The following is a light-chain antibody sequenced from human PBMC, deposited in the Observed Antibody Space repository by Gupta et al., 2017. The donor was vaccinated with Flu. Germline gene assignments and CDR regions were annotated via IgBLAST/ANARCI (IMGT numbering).Light chain of an antibody. CDR3: MQALYDHPTLT. CDR1: QSSLRKGYNY. J-gene: IGKJ3*01. Sequence: TPGEPASISCRSIQSSLRKGYNYCDWYLKKPGHPPQRRIHSGSIRACGAANRCSGSGVGTECTLKISRGELEDVGVYYCMQALYDHPTLTFGHGTKVEVK. CDR2: SGS. V-gene: IGKV2-28*01.